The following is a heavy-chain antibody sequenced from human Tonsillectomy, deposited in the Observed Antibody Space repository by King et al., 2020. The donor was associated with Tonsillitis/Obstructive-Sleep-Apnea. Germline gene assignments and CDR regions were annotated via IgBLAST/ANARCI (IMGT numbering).Heavy chain of an antibody. Sequence: VQLVESGGGLVQPGGSLRLSCTASGFTFSDYWMNWVRQAPGKGLEWVANIKQDGNEKYYVDSVKGRFTISRDNAKNSLYLQMNSLRVEDTAVYYCVRSLCDCYGGHWGQGTLVSVSS. V-gene: IGHV3-7*01. CDR3: VRSLCDCYGGH. D-gene: IGHD2-21*02. CDR1: GFTFSDYW. CDR2: IKQDGNEK. J-gene: IGHJ4*02.